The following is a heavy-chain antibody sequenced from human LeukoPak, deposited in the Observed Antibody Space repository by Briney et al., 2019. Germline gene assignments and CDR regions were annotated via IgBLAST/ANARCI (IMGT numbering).Heavy chain of an antibody. CDR1: GGSISSSSYY. CDR3: ARHAMRTYDSSGYYLY. CDR2: IYYSGST. V-gene: IGHV4-39*01. J-gene: IGHJ4*02. Sequence: SETLSLTCTVSGGSISSSSYYWGWIRQPPGKGLEWIGSIYYSGSTYYNPPLKSRVTISVDTSKNQFSLKLSSVTAADTAVYYCARHAMRTYDSSGYYLYWGQGTLVTVSS. D-gene: IGHD3-22*01.